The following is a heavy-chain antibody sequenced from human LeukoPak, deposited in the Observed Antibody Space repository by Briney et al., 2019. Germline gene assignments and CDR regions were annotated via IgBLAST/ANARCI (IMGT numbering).Heavy chain of an antibody. D-gene: IGHD3-16*01. Sequence: GRSLRLSCAASGFTFDDYAMHWVRQAPGKGLEWVSGISWNSGSIGYADSVKGRFTISRDNSKNTLYLQMNSLRAEDTVVYYCAKSPPRLGELDFRGQGTLVTVSS. CDR2: ISWNSGSI. V-gene: IGHV3-9*01. J-gene: IGHJ4*02. CDR3: AKSPPRLGELDF. CDR1: GFTFDDYA.